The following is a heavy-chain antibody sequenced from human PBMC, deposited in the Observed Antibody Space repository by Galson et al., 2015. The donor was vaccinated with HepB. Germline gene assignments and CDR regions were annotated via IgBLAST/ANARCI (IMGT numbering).Heavy chain of an antibody. V-gene: IGHV3-33*06. CDR1: GFTFGNYG. CDR3: AKDAYKSSYYFDS. Sequence: SLRLPCAASGFTFGNYGMHWVRQAPGKGLEWVAVIWNDGNNRYYSDSVKGRFSISRDNSKNTLYLQMNSLRAEDTAMYYCAKDAYKSSYYFDSWGQGALVTVSS. J-gene: IGHJ4*02. CDR2: IWNDGNNR. D-gene: IGHD3-16*01.